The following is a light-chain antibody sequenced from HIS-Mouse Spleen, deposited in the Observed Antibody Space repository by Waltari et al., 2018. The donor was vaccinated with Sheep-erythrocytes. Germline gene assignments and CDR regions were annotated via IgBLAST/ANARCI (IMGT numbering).Light chain of an antibody. J-gene: IGLJ3*02. CDR2: EGS. V-gene: IGLV2-23*01. CDR3: CSYAGSSTPWV. Sequence: QSALTQPASVSGSPGQSITISCTGTSRYVGSYNLVSWYQQHPGKAPKLMIYEGSKRPSGFSNRFSGSKSGNTASLTISGLQAEDEADYYCCSYAGSSTPWVFGGGTKLTVL. CDR1: SRYVGSYNL.